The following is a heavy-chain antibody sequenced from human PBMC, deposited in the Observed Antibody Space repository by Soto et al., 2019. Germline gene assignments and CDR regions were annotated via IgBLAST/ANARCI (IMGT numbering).Heavy chain of an antibody. CDR2: ISANGYSQ. D-gene: IGHD2-2*01. J-gene: IGHJ1*01. CDR3: VRDTAEACRSDTCYVPPQH. Sequence: QVQLVGSGGGVVQPGRSLRLSCAASGFTFSTFAIHWVRQAPGKRREWVAAISANGYSQLYRHSVKGRFIISSHKSWNTVDLRMSSVRVEDTGLYYTVRDTAEACRSDTCYVPPQHWGQGTLVTVSS. V-gene: IGHV3-30*04. CDR1: GFTFSTFA.